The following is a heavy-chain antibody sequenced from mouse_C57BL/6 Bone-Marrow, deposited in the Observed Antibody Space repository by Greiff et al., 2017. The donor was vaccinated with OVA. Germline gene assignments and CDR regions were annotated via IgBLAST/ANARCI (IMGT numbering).Heavy chain of an antibody. Sequence: QVQLQQPGAELVKPGASVKMSCKASGYTFTSYWITWVKQRPGQGLEWIGDIYPGSGSTNYNEKFKSKATLTVDTSSSTAYMQLSSLTSEDSAVYYFARTPTVVAPYWYFDVWGTGTTVTVSS. V-gene: IGHV1-55*01. CDR3: ARTPTVVAPYWYFDV. CDR2: IYPGSGST. J-gene: IGHJ1*03. CDR1: GYTFTSYW. D-gene: IGHD1-1*01.